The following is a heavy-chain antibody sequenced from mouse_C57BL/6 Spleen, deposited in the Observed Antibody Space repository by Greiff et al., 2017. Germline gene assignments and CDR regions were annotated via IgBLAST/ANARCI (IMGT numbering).Heavy chain of an antibody. CDR2: IWSGGST. D-gene: IGHD1-1*01. V-gene: IGHV2-2*01. J-gene: IGHJ3*01. Sequence: QVQLKESGPGLVQPSQSLSITCTVSGFSLTSYGVHWVRQSPGKGLEWLGVIWSGGSTDYNAAFISRLSISKDNSKSQVFFKMNRLQADDTAIYYCARTTTVVARGFAYWGQGTLVTVSA. CDR1: GFSLTSYG. CDR3: ARTTTVVARGFAY.